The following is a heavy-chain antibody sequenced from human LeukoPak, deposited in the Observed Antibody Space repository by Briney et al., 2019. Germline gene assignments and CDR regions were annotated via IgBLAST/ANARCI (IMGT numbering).Heavy chain of an antibody. CDR2: LSGSAGGT. CDR1: GITLSNYA. J-gene: IGHJ4*02. D-gene: IGHD3-16*02. V-gene: IGHV3-23*01. Sequence: GGSLRLSCGVSGITLSNYAMSWVRQAPGKGLEWVAGLSGSAGGTTYADSVKGRFTISRDNSKNTLFLQMDRLRAEDTAVYFCAKRGVVVRVFLAGFHREAYYFDSWGQGAQVTVSS. CDR3: AKRGVVVRVFLAGFHREAYYFDS.